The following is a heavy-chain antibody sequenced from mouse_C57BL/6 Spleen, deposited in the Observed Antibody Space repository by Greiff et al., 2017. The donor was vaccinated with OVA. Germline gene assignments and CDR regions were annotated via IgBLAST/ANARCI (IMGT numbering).Heavy chain of an antibody. CDR1: GYSITSGYY. V-gene: IGHV3-6*01. CDR3: ARDFGYD. D-gene: IGHD2-3*01. Sequence: DVQLVESGPGLVKPSQSLSLTCSVTGYSITSGYYWNWIRQFPGNKLEWMGYISYDGSNNYNPSLKNRISITRDTSKNQFFLKLNSVTTEDTATYYCARDFGYDWGQGTTLTVSS. CDR2: ISYDGSN. J-gene: IGHJ2*01.